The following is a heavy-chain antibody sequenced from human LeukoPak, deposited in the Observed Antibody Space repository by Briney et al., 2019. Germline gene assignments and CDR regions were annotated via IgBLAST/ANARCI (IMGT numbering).Heavy chain of an antibody. CDR1: GFTFSSYG. Sequence: GRSLRLSCAASGFTFSSYGMHWVRQAPGKGLEWVAVISYDGSNKYYADSVKGRFTISRDNSKNTLYLQMNSLRAEDTAVYYCAKGVDYYGSGGSINGEDWFDPWGQGTLVTVSS. CDR3: AKGVDYYGSGGSINGEDWFDP. D-gene: IGHD3-10*01. CDR2: ISYDGSNK. J-gene: IGHJ5*02. V-gene: IGHV3-30*18.